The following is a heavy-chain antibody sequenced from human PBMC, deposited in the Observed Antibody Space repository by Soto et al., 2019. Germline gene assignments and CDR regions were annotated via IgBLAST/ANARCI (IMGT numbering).Heavy chain of an antibody. CDR2: ISSSGRNT. CDR3: AKEWQRGEGGYFDY. D-gene: IGHD3-16*01. V-gene: IGHV3-23*01. Sequence: GGSLRLSCAASGVTFSSYAMSWVRQAPGKGLEWVSGISSSGRNTYYADSVKGRFTISRDNSKNTLYLQMDSLRAEDTALYYCAKEWQRGEGGYFDYWGHGTLVTVSS. CDR1: GVTFSSYA. J-gene: IGHJ4*01.